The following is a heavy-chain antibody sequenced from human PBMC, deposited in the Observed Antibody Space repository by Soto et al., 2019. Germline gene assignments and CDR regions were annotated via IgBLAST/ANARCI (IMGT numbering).Heavy chain of an antibody. J-gene: IGHJ6*02. CDR2: INHSGST. V-gene: IGHV4-31*03. CDR3: ARVDTALDPDDNYYYYGMDV. Sequence: QVQLQESGPGLVTPSQTLSLTCTVSGGSISSGAHYWSWIRQHPGKGLEGIGYINHSGSTYYNPSLKIRVTLSVDTSKNQFSLKVASVTAADTAVYYCARVDTALDPDDNYYYYGMDVWGQGTTVTVSS. D-gene: IGHD5-18*01. CDR1: GGSISSGAHY.